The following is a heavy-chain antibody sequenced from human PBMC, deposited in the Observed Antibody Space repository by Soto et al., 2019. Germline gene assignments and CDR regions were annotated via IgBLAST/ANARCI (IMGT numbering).Heavy chain of an antibody. V-gene: IGHV3-21*01. D-gene: IGHD1-7*01. CDR3: ARDPPTGTTLDWFDS. CDR1: GFTFSSDS. Sequence: EVQLVESGGGLVKPGRSLRLSCAASGFTFSSDSMGWVRQAPGKRLEWVSSISSSGSFINYADSVKGRFTISRNNAKNSLYLQTRSPKDEDTAVYYCARDPPTGTTLDWFDSWGQGTLVTVSS. J-gene: IGHJ5*01. CDR2: ISSSGSFI.